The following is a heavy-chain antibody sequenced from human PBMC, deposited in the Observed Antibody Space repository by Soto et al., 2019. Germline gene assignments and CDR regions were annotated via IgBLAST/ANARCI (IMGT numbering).Heavy chain of an antibody. CDR2: INPFDGSR. J-gene: IGHJ4*02. V-gene: IGHV1-46*03. Sequence: ASVKVSCKASGYIFTSYYIHWVRQAPGQGREWMGWINPFDGSRMFAQSFQGRVTMTRDTSTSTVYMEVSSLRSEDTAVYYCSRVDPGETSPFDHWGQGTLVTVSS. D-gene: IGHD3-10*01. CDR3: SRVDPGETSPFDH. CDR1: GYIFTSYY.